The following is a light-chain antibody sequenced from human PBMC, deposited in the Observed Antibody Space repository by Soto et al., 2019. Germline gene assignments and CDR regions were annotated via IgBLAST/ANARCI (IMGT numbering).Light chain of an antibody. Sequence: DIQMTQSPSSLSASVGDRVTITCQSSQEIPNYLNWYQQKAGSAPKFLIYDASNLETGVPTSFSGSGSGTDFTLTISSLQPEYIATYYCQQYDNLPLNFGGGTKGEIK. CDR1: QEIPNY. J-gene: IGKJ4*01. CDR2: DAS. V-gene: IGKV1-33*01. CDR3: QQYDNLPLN.